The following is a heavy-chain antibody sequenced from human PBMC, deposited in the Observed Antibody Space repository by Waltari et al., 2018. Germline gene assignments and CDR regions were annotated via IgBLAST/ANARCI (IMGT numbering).Heavy chain of an antibody. Sequence: QVQLQESGPGLVKPSGTLSLTCAVSGGSSSSSNWWSWVRQPHGQGLEWIGEIYHSGNTNYNPSLKSRVTISVDKSKNQFSLKLSSVTAADTAVYYCARGRIAAAGTAYYYYGMDVWGQGTTVTVSS. CDR2: IYHSGNT. D-gene: IGHD6-13*01. V-gene: IGHV4-4*02. CDR1: GGSSSSSNW. J-gene: IGHJ6*02. CDR3: ARGRIAAAGTAYYYYGMDV.